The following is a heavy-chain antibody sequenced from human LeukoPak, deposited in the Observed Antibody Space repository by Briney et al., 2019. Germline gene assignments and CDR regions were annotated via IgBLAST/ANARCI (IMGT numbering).Heavy chain of an antibody. V-gene: IGHV4-4*02. Sequence: PSGTLSLTCAVSGGSISSSNWWSWVRQPPGKGLEWIGEIYHSGSTNYNPSLKSRVTISVDTSKNQFSLKLSSVTAADTAVYYCARVSEPAGSYYMDVWGKGTTVTVSS. J-gene: IGHJ6*03. CDR3: ARVSEPAGSYYMDV. CDR2: IYHSGST. D-gene: IGHD1-14*01. CDR1: GGSISSSNW.